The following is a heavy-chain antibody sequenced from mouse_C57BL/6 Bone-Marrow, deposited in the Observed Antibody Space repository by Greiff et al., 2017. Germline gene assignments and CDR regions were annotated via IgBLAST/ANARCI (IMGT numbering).Heavy chain of an antibody. J-gene: IGHJ2*01. CDR1: GYTFTSYT. D-gene: IGHD2-14*01. V-gene: IGHV1-4*01. Sequence: QVQLQQSGAELARPGASVKMSCKASGYTFTSYTMHWVKQRPGQGLEWIGYINPSSGYTKYNQKFKDKATLTADKSSSTAYMQLSSLTSEDSAVYYCAREVRRDYFDYWGQGTTLTVSS. CDR2: INPSSGYT. CDR3: AREVRRDYFDY.